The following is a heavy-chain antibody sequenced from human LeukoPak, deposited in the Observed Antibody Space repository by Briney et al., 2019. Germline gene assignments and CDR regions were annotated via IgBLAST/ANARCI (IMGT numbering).Heavy chain of an antibody. D-gene: IGHD5-18*01. CDR3: AKERGYSYGYPPDWFDP. J-gene: IGHJ5*02. Sequence: GGSLRLSCAASGFTVSSNYMSWVRQAPGKGLEWVSAISGSGGSTYYADSVKGRFTISRDNSKNTLYLQMNSLRAEDTAVYYCAKERGYSYGYPPDWFDPWGQGTLVTVSS. CDR1: GFTVSSNY. CDR2: ISGSGGST. V-gene: IGHV3-23*01.